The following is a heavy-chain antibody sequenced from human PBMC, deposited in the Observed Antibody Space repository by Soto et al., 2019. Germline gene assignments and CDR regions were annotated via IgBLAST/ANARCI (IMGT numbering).Heavy chain of an antibody. CDR2: LYNSGSS. V-gene: IGHV4-59*08. CDR1: GGSIRSYY. J-gene: IGHJ4*02. CDR3: ARGGWGDPHLFDY. D-gene: IGHD5-12*01. Sequence: SETLSLTCTVSGGSIRSYYWSWIRQAPGKGLEWIGYLYNSGSSYYNPSTKSLVIISLDSSKNQFSLMLSSVTAADTAVYYCARGGWGDPHLFDYWGQGTLVTVSS.